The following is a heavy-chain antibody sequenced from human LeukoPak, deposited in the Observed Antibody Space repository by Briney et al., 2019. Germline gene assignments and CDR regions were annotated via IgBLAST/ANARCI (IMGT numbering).Heavy chain of an antibody. J-gene: IGHJ3*02. Sequence: GGSLRLSCAASGFTFSSYSMNWVRQAPGKGLEWVSSISSSSSYIYYADSVKGRFTISRDNAKNSLYLQMNSLRAEDTAVYYCARDLRYFGAFDIWGQGTMVTVSS. CDR1: GFTFSSYS. D-gene: IGHD3-9*01. CDR2: ISSSSSYI. V-gene: IGHV3-21*01. CDR3: ARDLRYFGAFDI.